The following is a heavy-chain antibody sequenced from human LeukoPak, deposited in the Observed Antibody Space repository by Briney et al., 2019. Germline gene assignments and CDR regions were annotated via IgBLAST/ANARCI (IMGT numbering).Heavy chain of an antibody. Sequence: ASVKVSCKASGYSFTSHYMHWVRQAPGQGLEWMGLINPSGGSTFYAQKFQGRVTMTRDMSTTTAYMELSRLRSDDTAVYYCARDLAYYDILTGYYPPPNNWFDPWGQGTLVTVSS. J-gene: IGHJ5*02. CDR2: INPSGGST. CDR1: GYSFTSHY. V-gene: IGHV1-46*01. D-gene: IGHD3-9*01. CDR3: ARDLAYYDILTGYYPPPNNWFDP.